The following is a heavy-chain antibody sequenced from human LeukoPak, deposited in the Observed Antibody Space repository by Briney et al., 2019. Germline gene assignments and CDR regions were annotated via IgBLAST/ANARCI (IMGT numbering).Heavy chain of an antibody. Sequence: SETLSLTCTVSGGSISSSSYYWGWIRQPPGKGLEWIGSIYYSGSTYYNPSLKSRVTISVDTSKNQFSLKLSSVTAADTAVYYCARHLVVTRGPLDYWGQGTLVTVSS. J-gene: IGHJ4*02. CDR3: ARHLVVTRGPLDY. V-gene: IGHV4-39*01. D-gene: IGHD3-22*01. CDR1: GGSISSSSYY. CDR2: IYYSGST.